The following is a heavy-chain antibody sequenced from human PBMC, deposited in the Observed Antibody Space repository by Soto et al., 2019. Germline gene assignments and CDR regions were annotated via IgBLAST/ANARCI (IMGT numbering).Heavy chain of an antibody. D-gene: IGHD5-18*01. Sequence: SETLSLTCAVYGGSFSGYYWSWIRQPPGKGLEWIGEINHSGSTNYNPSLKSRVTISVDTSKNQFSLKLSSVTAADTAVYYCTSRGYSYGYSFYYFDYWGQGTLVTVSS. V-gene: IGHV4-34*01. CDR2: INHSGST. J-gene: IGHJ4*02. CDR3: TSRGYSYGYSFYYFDY. CDR1: GGSFSGYY.